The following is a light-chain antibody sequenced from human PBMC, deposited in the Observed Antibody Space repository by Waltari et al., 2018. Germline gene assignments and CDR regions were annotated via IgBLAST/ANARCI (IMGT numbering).Light chain of an antibody. CDR3: QQYDISPLT. CDR1: QTVRTTY. CDR2: GES. J-gene: IGKJ4*01. Sequence: EIVLTQSPGTLSLSPGERATRSSRASQTVRTTYLTWYQQKPGQAPTLLIYGESSRATGIPDRFSGSGSGTDFSLTISSLEPEDFAVYYCQQYDISPLTFGGGTKVEIK. V-gene: IGKV3-20*01.